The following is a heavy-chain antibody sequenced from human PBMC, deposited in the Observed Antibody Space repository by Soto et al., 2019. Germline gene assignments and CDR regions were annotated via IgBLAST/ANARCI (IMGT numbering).Heavy chain of an antibody. J-gene: IGHJ4*02. Sequence: GGSLRLSCVASGFNFDDYAMHWVRQPPGKGLEWVAGISWNGESVSYAASVKGRFTISRDNAKNSLSLHMASLRAEDTAFYYCVKDTYLLVGATHFDFWGQGALVTVSS. CDR2: ISWNGESV. CDR3: VKDTYLLVGATHFDF. V-gene: IGHV3-9*01. CDR1: GFNFDDYA. D-gene: IGHD1-26*01.